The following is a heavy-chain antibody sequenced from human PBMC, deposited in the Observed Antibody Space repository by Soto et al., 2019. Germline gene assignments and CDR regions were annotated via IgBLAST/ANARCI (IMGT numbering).Heavy chain of an antibody. CDR1: GFTVSSNY. CDR3: AREPGSKGFDY. CDR2: IYSGGST. Sequence: GGSLRLSCAASGFTVSSNYMSWVRQAPGKGLEWVSVIYSGGSTYYADSVKGRFTISRDNSKNTLYLQMNSLRAEDTAVYYCAREPGSKGFDYWGQGTLFTVSS. V-gene: IGHV3-66*01. D-gene: IGHD2-2*01. J-gene: IGHJ4*02.